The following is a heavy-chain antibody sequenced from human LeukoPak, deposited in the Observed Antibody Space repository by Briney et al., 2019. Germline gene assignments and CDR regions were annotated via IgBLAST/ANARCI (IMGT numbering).Heavy chain of an antibody. CDR2: INHSGST. Sequence: PSETLSLTCAVYGGSFSGYYWSWIRQPPGKGLEWIGEINHSGSTNYNPSLKSRVTISVDTSKNQFSLKLSSVTAADTAVYYCARGPRLRENWFDPWGQGTLDTVSS. D-gene: IGHD4-17*01. CDR1: GGSFSGYY. CDR3: ARGPRLRENWFDP. J-gene: IGHJ5*02. V-gene: IGHV4-34*01.